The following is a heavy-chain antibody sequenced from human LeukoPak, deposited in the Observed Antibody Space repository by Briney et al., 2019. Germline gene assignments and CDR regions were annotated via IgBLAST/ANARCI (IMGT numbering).Heavy chain of an antibody. CDR2: ISGSGGST. J-gene: IGHJ6*03. CDR1: GFTFSSYA. CDR3: AKAAGIAAFYWDYYMDV. V-gene: IGHV3-23*01. Sequence: GGSLRLSCAAPGFTFSSYAMSWVRQAPGKGLEWVSAISGSGGSTYYADSVKGRFTISRDNSKNTLYLQMNSLRAEDTAVYYCAKAAGIAAFYWDYYMDVWGKGTTVTVSS. D-gene: IGHD6-13*01.